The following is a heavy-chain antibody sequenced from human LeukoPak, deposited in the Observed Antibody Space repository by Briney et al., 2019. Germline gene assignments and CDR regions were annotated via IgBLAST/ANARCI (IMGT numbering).Heavy chain of an antibody. Sequence: GGSLRLSCTASGFTFGDYAITWFRQAPGMGLEWVGFIRSKGYGGTTEYAASVKGRFTISRDDSKSIAYLQMNSLKTEDTAVFYCNRMLCTNGICYFDYWGQGTLVTVSS. J-gene: IGHJ4*02. D-gene: IGHD2-8*01. CDR3: NRMLCTNGICYFDY. CDR2: IRSKGYGGTT. V-gene: IGHV3-49*03. CDR1: GFTFGDYA.